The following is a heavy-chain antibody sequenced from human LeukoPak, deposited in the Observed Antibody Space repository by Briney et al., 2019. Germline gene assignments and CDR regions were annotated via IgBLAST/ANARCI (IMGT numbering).Heavy chain of an antibody. V-gene: IGHV1-8*03. CDR1: GYTFTSYY. J-gene: IGHJ3*02. CDR3: ARGEVGADAFDI. CDR2: MNPNSGNT. D-gene: IGHD1-26*01. Sequence: ASVKVSCKASGYTFTSYYMHWVRQAPGQGLEWMGWMNPNSGNTGYAQKFQGRVTITRNTSISTAYMELSSLRSEDTAVYYCARGEVGADAFDIWGQGTMVTVSS.